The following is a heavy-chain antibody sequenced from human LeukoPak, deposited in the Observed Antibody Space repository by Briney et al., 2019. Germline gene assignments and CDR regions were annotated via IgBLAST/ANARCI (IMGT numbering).Heavy chain of an antibody. CDR3: ARRWCSGGSCQDDAFDI. J-gene: IGHJ3*02. D-gene: IGHD2-15*01. Sequence: GESLKISCKGSGYSFTSYWIGWVRQMPGKGLEWMGIIYPGDSDTRYSPSFQGQVTISADKSISTAYLQWSSLKASDTAMYYCARRWCSGGSCQDDAFDIWGQGTMVTVSS. CDR1: GYSFTSYW. CDR2: IYPGDSDT. V-gene: IGHV5-51*01.